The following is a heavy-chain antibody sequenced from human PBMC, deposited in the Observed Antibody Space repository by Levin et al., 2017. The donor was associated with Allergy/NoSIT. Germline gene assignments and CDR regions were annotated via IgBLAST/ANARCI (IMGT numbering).Heavy chain of an antibody. D-gene: IGHD6-19*01. CDR3: ARLPVAEKYYFDY. CDR2: IYYSGST. CDR1: GGSISSYY. Sequence: SETLSLTCTVSGGSISSYYWSWIRQPPGKGLEWIGYIYYSGSTNYNPSLKSRVTISVDTSKNQFSLKLSSLTAADTAVYYCARLPVAEKYYFDYWGQGTLVTVSS. J-gene: IGHJ4*02. V-gene: IGHV4-59*01.